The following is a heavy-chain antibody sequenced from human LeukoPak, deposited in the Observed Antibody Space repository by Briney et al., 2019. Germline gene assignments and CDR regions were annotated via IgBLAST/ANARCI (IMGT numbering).Heavy chain of an antibody. V-gene: IGHV4-39*07. J-gene: IGHJ2*01. Sequence: SETLSLTCTVSGGSISSSSYYWGWIRQPPGKGLEWIGSIYYSGSTYYNPSLKSRVTISVDTSKNQFSLKLSSVTAADTAVYYCARAEFEGANSRPKYWYFDLWGRGTLVTVSS. CDR1: GGSISSSSYY. CDR3: ARAEFEGANSRPKYWYFDL. D-gene: IGHD2/OR15-2a*01. CDR2: IYYSGST.